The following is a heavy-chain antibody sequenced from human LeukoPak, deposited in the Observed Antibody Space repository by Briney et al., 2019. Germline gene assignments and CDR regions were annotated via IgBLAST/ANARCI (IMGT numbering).Heavy chain of an antibody. Sequence: ASETLSLTCTVSGGSISSSSHYWGWLRRPPGRGLEWIGRFYYSGSTYYNPSLKSRVTISVDTSKNQFSLKMSSVTAADTAVYYCARRERGKNAFNLWGQGTMVTVSS. V-gene: IGHV4-39*01. CDR3: ARRERGKNAFNL. CDR2: FYYSGST. J-gene: IGHJ3*01. CDR1: GGSISSSSHY.